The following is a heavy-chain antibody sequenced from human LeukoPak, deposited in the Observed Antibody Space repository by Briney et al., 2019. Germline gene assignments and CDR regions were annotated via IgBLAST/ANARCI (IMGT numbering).Heavy chain of an antibody. CDR3: ARDGYTLYGSGTYHDY. CDR2: IHHSGST. J-gene: IGHJ4*02. Sequence: SETLSLACAVSGYSISSNYYWGWIRQPPGKGLQWIGSIHHSGSTYYNPYLKSRVTMSVDTSKNQFSLKLSPVTAADMAIYYCARDGYTLYGSGTYHDYWGQGTLVTVSS. CDR1: GYSISSNYY. D-gene: IGHD3-10*01. V-gene: IGHV4-38-2*02.